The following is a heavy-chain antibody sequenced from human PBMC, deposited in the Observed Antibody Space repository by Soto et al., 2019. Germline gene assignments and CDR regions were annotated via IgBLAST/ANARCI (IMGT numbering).Heavy chain of an antibody. D-gene: IGHD4-17*01. J-gene: IGHJ4*02. Sequence: QVQLVQSGAEVKKPGSSVKVSCKASGGTFSSYTISWVRQAPGQGLEWMGRIIPILGIANYAQKFQGRVTITADKTTSKAYMELSSLRSEDTAVYYCASVYGDYSYWGQGTLVTVSS. CDR2: IIPILGIA. CDR3: ASVYGDYSY. V-gene: IGHV1-69*02. CDR1: GGTFSSYT.